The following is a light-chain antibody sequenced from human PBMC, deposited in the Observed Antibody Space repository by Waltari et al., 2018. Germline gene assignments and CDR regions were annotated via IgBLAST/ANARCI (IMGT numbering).Light chain of an antibody. CDR1: QSISGY. CDR2: ATS. CDR3: QQSYRTPPLT. V-gene: IGKV1-39*01. Sequence: DIQMTQSPSSLSASVGDRVTITCRASQSISGYLNWYPQKPGKAPKVLIYATSSLQSGVPSMFSGSGSGTDFTLTISSLQPEDFATYYCQQSYRTPPLTFGGGTK. J-gene: IGKJ4*01.